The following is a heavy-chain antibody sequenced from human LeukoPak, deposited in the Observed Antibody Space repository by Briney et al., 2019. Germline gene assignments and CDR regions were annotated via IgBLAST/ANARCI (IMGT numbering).Heavy chain of an antibody. D-gene: IGHD4-17*01. Sequence: PSETLSLTCTVSGGSISSYYWSWIRQPPGKGLEWNGYIYYSGSTNYNPSLKSRVTISVDTSKNQFSLKLSSVTAADTAVYYCARHLYGTYYFDYWGQGTLVTVSS. J-gene: IGHJ4*02. CDR3: ARHLYGTYYFDY. V-gene: IGHV4-59*08. CDR1: GGSISSYY. CDR2: IYYSGST.